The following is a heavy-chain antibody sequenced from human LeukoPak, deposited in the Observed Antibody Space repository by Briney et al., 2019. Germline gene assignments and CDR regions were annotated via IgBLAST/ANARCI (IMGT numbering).Heavy chain of an antibody. CDR2: IYTSGST. CDR3: ARCYYGSGSYYPPYYYYYYMDV. Sequence: SETLSLTCTVSGGSISSGSYYWSWIRQPAGKGLEWIGRIYTSGSTNYNPSLKSRVTISVDTSKNQFSLKLSSVTAADTAVYYCARCYYGSGSYYPPYYYYYYMDVWGKGTTVTVSS. V-gene: IGHV4-61*02. CDR1: GGSISSGSYY. J-gene: IGHJ6*03. D-gene: IGHD3-10*01.